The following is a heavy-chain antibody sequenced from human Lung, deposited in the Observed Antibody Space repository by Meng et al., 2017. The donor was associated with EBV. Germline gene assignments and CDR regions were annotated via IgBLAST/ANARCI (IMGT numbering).Heavy chain of an antibody. CDR2: INLSGHT. CDR3: AVTRYCSGGSCFDY. CDR1: GGSFRGYY. V-gene: IGHV4-34*02. D-gene: IGHD2-15*01. Sequence: LQAQRVCPFKPSSTSSLRCAFSGGSFRGYYCGCIRQDPEGGLEWIGEINLSGHTNYNPSLKSRVTISVDTSKNQFSLNLSSVTAADTAVYYCAVTRYCSGGSCFDYWGQGTLVTVSS. J-gene: IGHJ4*02.